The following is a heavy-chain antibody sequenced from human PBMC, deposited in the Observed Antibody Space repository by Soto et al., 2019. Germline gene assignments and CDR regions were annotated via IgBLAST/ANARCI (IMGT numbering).Heavy chain of an antibody. Sequence: SETLSLTCAFSGGSISICRYYGGWIRQPPGKGLEWIGSIYYSGSTYYNPSLKSRVTISVDTSKNQFSLKLSSVTAADTAVYYRARLWYRVVAGDFDYWGQGTLVTVSS. J-gene: IGHJ4*02. CDR1: GGSISICRYY. CDR3: ARLWYRVVAGDFDY. CDR2: IYYSGST. V-gene: IGHV4-39*01. D-gene: IGHD6-19*01.